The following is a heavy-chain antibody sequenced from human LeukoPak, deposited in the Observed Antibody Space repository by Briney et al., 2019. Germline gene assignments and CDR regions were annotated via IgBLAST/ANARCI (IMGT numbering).Heavy chain of an antibody. CDR3: ARDRGCDY. D-gene: IGHD3-10*01. CDR2: ISYDGSNK. J-gene: IGHJ4*02. Sequence: PGGSLRLSCAASGFTFSSYAMHWVRQAPGKGLEWVAVISYDGSNKYYADSVKGRFTISRDNSKNTLYLQMNSLRAGDTAVYYCARDRGCDYWGQGTLVTVSS. CDR1: GFTFSSYA. V-gene: IGHV3-30-3*01.